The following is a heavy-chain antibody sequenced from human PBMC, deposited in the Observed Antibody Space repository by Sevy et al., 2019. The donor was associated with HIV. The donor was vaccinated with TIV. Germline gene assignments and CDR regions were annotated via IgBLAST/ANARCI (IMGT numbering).Heavy chain of an antibody. J-gene: IGHJ4*02. CDR2: IRSKANSYAT. V-gene: IGHV3-73*01. CDR1: GFTFSGSA. Sequence: GGSLRLSCAASGFTFSGSAMHWVRQASGKGLEWVGRIRSKANSYATAYAASVKGRFTTSRDDSKNTAYLQMNSLKTEDTAVYYCTCTIFGVVISDYWGQGTLVTVSS. CDR3: TCTIFGVVISDY. D-gene: IGHD3-3*01.